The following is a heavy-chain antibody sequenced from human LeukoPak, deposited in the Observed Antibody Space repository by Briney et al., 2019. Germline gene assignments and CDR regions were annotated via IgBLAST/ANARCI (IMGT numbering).Heavy chain of an antibody. D-gene: IGHD1-26*01. CDR1: GGTFSSYA. J-gene: IGHJ6*03. Sequence: AASVTVSCKASGGTFSSYAISWVRQAPGQGLEWMGGIIPIFGTANYAQKFQGRVTITTDESTSTAYMELSSLRSEDTAVYYCARDRLVGARRGGYYYYYMDVWGKGTTVTVSS. V-gene: IGHV1-69*05. CDR2: IIPIFGTA. CDR3: ARDRLVGARRGGYYYYYMDV.